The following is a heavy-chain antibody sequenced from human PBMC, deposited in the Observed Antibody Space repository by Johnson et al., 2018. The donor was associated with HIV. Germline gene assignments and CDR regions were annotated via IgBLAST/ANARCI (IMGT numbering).Heavy chain of an antibody. D-gene: IGHD3-3*01. CDR2: IGSGGTTK. CDR3: ARDMRWSKAFDI. J-gene: IGHJ3*02. CDR1: GFTFSDYY. Sequence: VQLVESGGGLVKPGGSLRLSCVASGFTFSDYYMSWIRQAPGKGLEWLSYIGSGGTTKYYTDSVKGRFTVSRDNAMNSLFLQLNRLRAEDTAVYYCARDMRWSKAFDIWGQGTMVTVSS. V-gene: IGHV3-11*04.